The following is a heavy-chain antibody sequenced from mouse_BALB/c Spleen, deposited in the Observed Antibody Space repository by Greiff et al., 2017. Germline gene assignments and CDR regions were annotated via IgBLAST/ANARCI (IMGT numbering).Heavy chain of an antibody. J-gene: IGHJ4*01. V-gene: IGHV2-6-4*01. CDR2: ICGGGST. CDR1: GFSLSSYS. Sequence: QVQLKESGPGLVAPSQSLSITCTVSGFSLSSYSVHWVRQPPGKGLEWLGLICGGGSTDYNSALKSRLSISKDNSKSQVFLKMNSLQANDTDMYSCARHYYGSSDYAMDYWGQGTSVTVSS. D-gene: IGHD1-1*01. CDR3: ARHYYGSSDYAMDY.